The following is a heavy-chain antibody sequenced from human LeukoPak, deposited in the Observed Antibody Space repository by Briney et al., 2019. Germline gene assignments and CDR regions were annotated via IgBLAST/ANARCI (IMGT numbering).Heavy chain of an antibody. J-gene: IGHJ2*01. CDR1: GDSISSSSYY. Sequence: SETLSLTCTVSGDSISSSSYYWGWLRQPPGKGLEWIGSIYYSGSTYYNPSLKSRVTISVDTSKNQFSLRLSSVTAADTAVYYCARGDNCSGGSCYPYWYFDLWGRGTLVTVSS. CDR2: IYYSGST. V-gene: IGHV4-39*07. D-gene: IGHD2-15*01. CDR3: ARGDNCSGGSCYPYWYFDL.